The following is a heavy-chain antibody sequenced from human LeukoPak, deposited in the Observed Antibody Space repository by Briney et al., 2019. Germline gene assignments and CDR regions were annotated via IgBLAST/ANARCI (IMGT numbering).Heavy chain of an antibody. CDR3: ARGRRW. CDR2: INDSGST. J-gene: IGHJ4*02. V-gene: IGHV4-34*01. Sequence: PLETLSLTCAVYGGSFSGYYWTWIRQPPGKGLEWIGEINDSGSTNYNPSLKSRLIISVDTSKNQFSLKLTSVTAADTAVYYCARGRRWWGQGSLVTVSS. CDR1: GGSFSGYY. D-gene: IGHD5-24*01.